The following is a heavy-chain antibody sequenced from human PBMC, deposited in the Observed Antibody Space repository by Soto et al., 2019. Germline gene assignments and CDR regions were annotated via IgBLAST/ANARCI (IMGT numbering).Heavy chain of an antibody. CDR3: ARQHLDFWSGYYLNWFDP. CDR2: IYYSGST. J-gene: IGHJ5*02. D-gene: IGHD3-3*01. Sequence: SETLSLTCTVSGGSISSSSCYWGWIRQPPGKGLEWIGSIYYSGSTYYNPSLKSRVTISVDTSKNQFSLKLSSVTAADTAVYYCARQHLDFWSGYYLNWFDPWGQGTLVTVSS. CDR1: GGSISSSSCY. V-gene: IGHV4-39*01.